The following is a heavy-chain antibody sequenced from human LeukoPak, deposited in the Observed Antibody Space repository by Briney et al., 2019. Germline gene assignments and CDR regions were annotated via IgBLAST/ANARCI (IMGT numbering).Heavy chain of an antibody. CDR1: GFTFSSYG. Sequence: PGGSLRLSCAASGFTFSSYGMSWVRQAPGKGLEWVSSISSSSSYIYYADSVKGRFTISRDNAKNSLYLQMNSLRAEDTAVYYCARAYCGGDCYSLWYFDLWGRGTLVTVPS. J-gene: IGHJ2*01. CDR3: ARAYCGGDCYSLWYFDL. D-gene: IGHD2-21*02. CDR2: ISSSSSYI. V-gene: IGHV3-21*01.